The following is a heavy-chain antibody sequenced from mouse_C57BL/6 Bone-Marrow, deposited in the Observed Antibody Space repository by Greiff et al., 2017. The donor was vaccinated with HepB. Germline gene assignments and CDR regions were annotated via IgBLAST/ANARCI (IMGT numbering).Heavy chain of an antibody. J-gene: IGHJ1*03. V-gene: IGHV5-2*01. CDR2: INSDGGST. Sequence: EVKVVESGGGLVQPGESLKLSCESNEYEFPSHDMSWVRKTPEKRLELVAAINSDGGSTYYPDTMERRFIISRDNTKKTLYLQMSSLRSEDTALYYCARRNWDLYWYFDVWGTGTTVTVSS. CDR3: ARRNWDLYWYFDV. CDR1: EYEFPSHD. D-gene: IGHD4-1*01.